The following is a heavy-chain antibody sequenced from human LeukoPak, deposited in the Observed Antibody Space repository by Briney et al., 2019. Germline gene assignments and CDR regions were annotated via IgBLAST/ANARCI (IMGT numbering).Heavy chain of an antibody. CDR1: DDSFSSHY. J-gene: IGHJ3*02. D-gene: IGHD4-17*01. CDR3: ARDLVTVTKGFDI. V-gene: IGHV4-59*11. Sequence: RTSETLSLTCAVSDDSFSSHYWTWIRQPPGKGLEWIGYISYIGSTNYNPSLKSRVTISIDTSKNQFSLKLSSVTAADTAVYYCARDLVTVTKGFDIWGQGTTVSVSS. CDR2: ISYIGST.